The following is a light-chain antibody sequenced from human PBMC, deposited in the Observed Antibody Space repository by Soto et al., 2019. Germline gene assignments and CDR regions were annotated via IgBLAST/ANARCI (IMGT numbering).Light chain of an antibody. CDR1: QALRSSY. CDR2: ATS. Sequence: EIVLTQSPATLSLSPGERATLSCGASQALRSSYLAWYQQKPGLAPRVLIYATSSRATGIPDRFSGGGSGTDFTLTINKLEPEDFAVYYCQQYGTSPRSITFGQGTRLEIK. CDR3: QQYGTSPRSIT. V-gene: IGKV3D-20*01. J-gene: IGKJ5*01.